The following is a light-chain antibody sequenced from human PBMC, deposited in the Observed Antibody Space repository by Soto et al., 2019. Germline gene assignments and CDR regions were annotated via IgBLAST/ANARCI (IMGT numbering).Light chain of an antibody. CDR1: QSLGDN. CDR2: QTS. Sequence: IVLTQSPGTLSLSPGERATLSCRASQSLGDNLAWYQHRPGQAPRLLIYQTSIRAAGIPARFSASGTGTDFTLTISDVQPEDFAVYYCHQRQSWPRTFGQGTKVDIK. CDR3: HQRQSWPRT. J-gene: IGKJ1*01. V-gene: IGKV3-11*01.